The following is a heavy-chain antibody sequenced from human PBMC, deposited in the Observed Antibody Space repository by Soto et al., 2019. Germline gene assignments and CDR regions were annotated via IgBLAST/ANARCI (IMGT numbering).Heavy chain of an antibody. CDR1: GYSFTNYY. V-gene: IGHV1-46*01. CDR3: ARGAAAVMYSAGLDV. CDR2: INAGGGYT. D-gene: IGHD2-2*01. Sequence: GASVKVSCKASGYSFTNYYMHWVRQAPGQGLEWMGTINAGGGYTTYAQRFQGRVTMTRDTSTSTVSMEVSSLRDEDTALYYCARGAAAVMYSAGLDVWGQGTLVTVSS. J-gene: IGHJ6*02.